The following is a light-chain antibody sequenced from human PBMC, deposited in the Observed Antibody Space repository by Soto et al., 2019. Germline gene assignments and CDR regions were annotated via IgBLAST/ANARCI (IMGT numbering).Light chain of an antibody. Sequence: IQMTQSPSSLSPSVADRVTITCQARQLSAKNVNWYQQKPGKAPKLLIYDASSLQKGVPSRFSGSGSATHFTFTITSLQSEDIATYYCQPYDNRLPITFGQRTLLEIK. V-gene: IGKV1-33*01. CDR3: QPYDNRLPIT. CDR2: DAS. J-gene: IGKJ5*01. CDR1: QLSAKN.